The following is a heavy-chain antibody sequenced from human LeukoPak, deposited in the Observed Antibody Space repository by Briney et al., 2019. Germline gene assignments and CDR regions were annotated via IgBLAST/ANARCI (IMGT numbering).Heavy chain of an antibody. CDR3: ARGPTYQPIDF. CDR1: NGSISSSTYY. D-gene: IGHD2-2*01. V-gene: IGHV4-39*01. Sequence: SETLSLTCTVSNGSISSSTYYWGWIRQPPGKGLEWIGSIYYTGSTYYNPSLKSRVTISVDTSKNQFSLKLSSVTAADTAMYYCARGPTYQPIDFWGQGTLVTVSS. J-gene: IGHJ4*02. CDR2: IYYTGST.